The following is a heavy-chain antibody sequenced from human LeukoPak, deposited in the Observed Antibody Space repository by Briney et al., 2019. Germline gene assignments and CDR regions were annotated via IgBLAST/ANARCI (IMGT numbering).Heavy chain of an antibody. D-gene: IGHD3-10*01. CDR2: INPNSGGT. CDR1: GYTFTGYY. Sequence: ASVKVSCKASGYTFTGYYMHWVRQAPGQGLEWMGWINPNSGGTNYAQKFQGRVTMTRDTSISTAYMELSRLRSDDTAVYYCAREGRRSSGYYYYYYMDVWGKGTTVTVSS. CDR3: AREGRRSSGYYYYYYMDV. J-gene: IGHJ6*03. V-gene: IGHV1-2*02.